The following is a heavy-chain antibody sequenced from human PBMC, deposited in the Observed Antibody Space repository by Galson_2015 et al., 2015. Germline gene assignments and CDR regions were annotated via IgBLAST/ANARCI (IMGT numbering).Heavy chain of an antibody. J-gene: IGHJ5*02. D-gene: IGHD2-2*02. CDR1: GYSFTSYG. CDR3: ARAAPSPLYCSSTSCYKGNWFDP. CDR2: ISAYNGNT. V-gene: IGHV1-18*01. Sequence: SVKVSCKASGYSFTSYGISWVRQAPGQGLEWMGWISAYNGNTNYAQKLQGRVTMTTDTSTSTAYMELRSLRSDDTAVYYCARAAPSPLYCSSTSCYKGNWFDPWGQGTLVTVSS.